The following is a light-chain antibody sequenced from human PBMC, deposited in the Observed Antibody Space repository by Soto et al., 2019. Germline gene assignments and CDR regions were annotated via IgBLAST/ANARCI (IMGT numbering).Light chain of an antibody. J-gene: IGKJ1*01. CDR3: QHYDRAPMWT. CDR1: QSVSSN. CDR2: GAS. V-gene: IGKV3-15*01. Sequence: EIVITQSPATLSVSPGERATLSCRASQSVSSNLAWYQQTPGQAPRLLIYGASTRATGIPARFSGSGSGTDFTLTISRLDPEDFAVYDCQHYDRAPMWTFGQGTKVDIK.